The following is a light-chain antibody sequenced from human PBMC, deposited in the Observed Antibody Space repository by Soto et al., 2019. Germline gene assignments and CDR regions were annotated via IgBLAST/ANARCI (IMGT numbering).Light chain of an antibody. CDR2: GAS. Sequence: DIQMTQSPSTLSASVGDRVTITCRASQNIDRWLAWYQQKPGKAPNLLIYGASSLESGVPSRFNGSGSGTEFTLTISSLRPDDFAPYYCQQYNSYPWTFGQGTKVEIK. CDR3: QQYNSYPWT. CDR1: QNIDRW. V-gene: IGKV1-5*03. J-gene: IGKJ1*01.